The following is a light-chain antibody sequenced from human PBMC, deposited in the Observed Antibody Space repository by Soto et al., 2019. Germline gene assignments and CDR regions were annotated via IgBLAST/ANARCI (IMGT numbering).Light chain of an antibody. CDR1: QSISGW. Sequence: DIQMTQSPSTLSASVGDRVTITCRASQSISGWLAWYQQKPGKAPKLLIYDAPSLESGVPSRFSGSGSGTDFTLSINSLQPEDFATYYCQQAYSFPITFGQGTRLEIK. CDR3: QQAYSFPIT. J-gene: IGKJ5*01. CDR2: DAP. V-gene: IGKV1-5*01.